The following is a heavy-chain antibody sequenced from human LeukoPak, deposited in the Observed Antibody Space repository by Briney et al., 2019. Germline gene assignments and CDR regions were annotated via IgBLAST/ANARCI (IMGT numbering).Heavy chain of an antibody. D-gene: IGHD3-16*01. CDR2: IYSGGST. Sequence: GGSLRLSRAASGFTVSSKCMSWVRQAPGKGLEWVSVIYSGGSTYYADSVKGRFTISRDNSKNTLYLQMNSLKAEDTAVYYCTRDTPFGGYWGQGTLVTVSS. V-gene: IGHV3-53*01. CDR3: TRDTPFGGY. CDR1: GFTVSSKC. J-gene: IGHJ4*02.